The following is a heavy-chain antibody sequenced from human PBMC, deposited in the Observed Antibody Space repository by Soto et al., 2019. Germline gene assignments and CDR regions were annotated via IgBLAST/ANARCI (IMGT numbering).Heavy chain of an antibody. D-gene: IGHD2-2*01. CDR3: ARDPQSYCSSTSCYSYYYYYMDV. CDR1: GGSISSGGYY. CDR2: IYYSGST. J-gene: IGHJ6*03. Sequence: SETLSLTCTVSGGSISSGGYYWSWIRQHPGKGLEWIGYIYYSGSTYYNPSLKSRVTISVDTSKNQFSLKLSSVTAADTAVYYCARDPQSYCSSTSCYSYYYYYMDVWAKGPRSPSP. V-gene: IGHV4-31*03.